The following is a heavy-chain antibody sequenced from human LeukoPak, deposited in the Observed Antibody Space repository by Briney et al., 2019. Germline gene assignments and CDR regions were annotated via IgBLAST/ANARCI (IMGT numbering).Heavy chain of an antibody. D-gene: IGHD6-19*01. Sequence: SVKVSCKASGGTFSSYAISWVRQAPGQGLEWMGGIIPIFGTANYAQKFQGRVTITADKSTSTAYMELSSLRSEDTAVYYRARGGPYSSGWYVFDYWGQGTLVTVSS. CDR1: GGTFSSYA. J-gene: IGHJ4*02. V-gene: IGHV1-69*06. CDR2: IIPIFGTA. CDR3: ARGGPYSSGWYVFDY.